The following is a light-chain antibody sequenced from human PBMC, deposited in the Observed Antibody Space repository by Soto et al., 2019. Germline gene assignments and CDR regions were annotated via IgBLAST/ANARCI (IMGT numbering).Light chain of an antibody. CDR1: QGIRND. Sequence: DIQMTQSPSSLSASVGDRVTITCRASQGIRNDLGWYQQKPGKAPKWLIYSASSLPSGVPSRFSGRGSGTECTLTISGLQPEDFAPYYCLQHNTYPLTVGGGTKVEIK. CDR2: SAS. J-gene: IGKJ4*01. CDR3: LQHNTYPLT. V-gene: IGKV1-17*01.